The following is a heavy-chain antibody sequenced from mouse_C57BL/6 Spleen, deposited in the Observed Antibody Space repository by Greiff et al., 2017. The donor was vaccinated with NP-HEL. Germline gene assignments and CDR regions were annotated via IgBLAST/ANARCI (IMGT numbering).Heavy chain of an antibody. CDR1: GFSINSDCY. CDR2: TFYSGIT. D-gene: IGHD2-3*01. CDR3: ARADGYYWYFDV. V-gene: IGHV3-3*01. Sequence: DVKLVESGPSLVRPSQTLSLTCTVTGFSINSDCYWIWIRQFPGNKLEYIGYTFYSGITYYTPSLASRTYITRDTSKNQFSLKLSSVTTEDTATYYCARADGYYWYFDVWGTGTTGTVSS. J-gene: IGHJ1*03.